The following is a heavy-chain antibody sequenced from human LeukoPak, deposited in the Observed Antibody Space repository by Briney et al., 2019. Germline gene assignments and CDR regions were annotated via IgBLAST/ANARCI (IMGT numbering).Heavy chain of an antibody. V-gene: IGHV4-59*01. Sequence: SETLSLTCTVSGGSISSYYWSWIRQPPGKGLEWIGYIYYSGSTTYNPSLRSRSPISVDTSKNQFSLKLSSVTAADTAVYYCARFSPLLWFWEYCFDYWGQGTLVTVSS. CDR3: ARFSPLLWFWEYCFDY. CDR2: IYYSGST. CDR1: GGSISSYY. D-gene: IGHD3-10*01. J-gene: IGHJ4*02.